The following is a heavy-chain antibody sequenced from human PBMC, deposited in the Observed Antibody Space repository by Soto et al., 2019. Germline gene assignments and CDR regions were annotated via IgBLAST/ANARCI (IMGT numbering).Heavy chain of an antibody. CDR1: VYTFTSYG. D-gene: IGHD2-2*01. Sequence: ASVKVSCNASVYTFTSYGISWVLQSPGQGLEWMGWISAYNGNTNYAQKLQGRVTMTTDTSTSTAYMELRSLRSDDTAVYYCAREQLRNYYYYGMDVWGQGTTVTVSS. CDR3: AREQLRNYYYYGMDV. J-gene: IGHJ6*02. V-gene: IGHV1-18*01. CDR2: ISAYNGNT.